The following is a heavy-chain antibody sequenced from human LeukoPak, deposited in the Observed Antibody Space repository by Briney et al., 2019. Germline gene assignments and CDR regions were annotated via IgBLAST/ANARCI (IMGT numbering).Heavy chain of an antibody. Sequence: GGSLRLSCAASGFTFSSYAMSWVRQAPGKGLEWVSAISGSGGSTYYADSVKGRFTISRDNSKNTLYLQMNSLKAEDTAVYYCARDYGITLIRGGDYWGQGTLVTVSS. CDR2: ISGSGGST. CDR3: ARDYGITLIRGGDY. J-gene: IGHJ4*02. D-gene: IGHD3-10*01. V-gene: IGHV3-23*01. CDR1: GFTFSSYA.